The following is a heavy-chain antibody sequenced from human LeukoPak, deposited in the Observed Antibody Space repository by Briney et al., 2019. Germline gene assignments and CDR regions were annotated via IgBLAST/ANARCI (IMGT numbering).Heavy chain of an antibody. J-gene: IGHJ3*02. V-gene: IGHV3-30*04. Sequence: PGGSLRLSCAASGFTFSSYAMHWVRQAPGKGLEWVAVISYDGSNKYYADSVKGRFTISRDNSKNTLYLQMNSLRAEDTAVYYCARSRGATITDAFDIWSEGTMVTVSS. D-gene: IGHD1-26*01. CDR1: GFTFSSYA. CDR3: ARSRGATITDAFDI. CDR2: ISYDGSNK.